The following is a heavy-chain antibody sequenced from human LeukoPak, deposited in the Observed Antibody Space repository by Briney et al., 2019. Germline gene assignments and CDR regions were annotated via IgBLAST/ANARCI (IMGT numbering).Heavy chain of an antibody. Sequence: ASVKVSCKASGYTFTGYFMHWVRQAPGQGLEWMGWINPNSGGTNYAQKFQGRVTMTRDTSISTAYMELSRLRSDDTAVYYCARDWSHRHYYDSSGANWFDPWGQGTLVTVSS. J-gene: IGHJ5*02. CDR1: GYTFTGYF. CDR2: INPNSGGT. D-gene: IGHD3-22*01. V-gene: IGHV1-2*02. CDR3: ARDWSHRHYYDSSGANWFDP.